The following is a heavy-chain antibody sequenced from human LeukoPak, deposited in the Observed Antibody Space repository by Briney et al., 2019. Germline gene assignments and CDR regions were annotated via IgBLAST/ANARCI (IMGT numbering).Heavy chain of an antibody. CDR1: GGSISSHY. CDR2: IYYSGST. Sequence: SGTLSLTCTVSGGSISSHYWSWIRQPPGKGLDWDGYIYYSGSTNYNPSLKSRVTISVDTSKNQFSLKLSSVTAADTAVYYCARETTVVTPGRSDVFDIWGQGTTVTVSS. CDR3: ARETTVVTPGRSDVFDI. J-gene: IGHJ3*02. D-gene: IGHD4-23*01. V-gene: IGHV4-59*11.